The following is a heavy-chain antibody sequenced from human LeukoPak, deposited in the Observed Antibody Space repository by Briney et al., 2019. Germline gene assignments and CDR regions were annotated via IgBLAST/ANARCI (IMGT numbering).Heavy chain of an antibody. J-gene: IGHJ6*02. D-gene: IGHD2-2*01. CDR2: INPNSGGT. CDR3: AREGGYCSSTSCYGGVSV. V-gene: IGHV1-2*02. CDR1: GYTFTGYY. Sequence: GASVKVSCKASGYTFTGYYMHWVRQAPGQGLEWMGWINPNSGGTNYAQKFQGGVTMTRDTSISTAYMELSRLRSDDTAVYYCAREGGYCSSTSCYGGVSVWGQGTTVTVSS.